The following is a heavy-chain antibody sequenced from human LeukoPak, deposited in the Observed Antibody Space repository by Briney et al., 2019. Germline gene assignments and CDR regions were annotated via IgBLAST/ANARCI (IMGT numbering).Heavy chain of an antibody. V-gene: IGHV1-46*01. CDR3: ARARYYYGSGSPDPAYMDV. CDR1: GYSFTGYY. CDR2: INPSGGST. D-gene: IGHD3-10*01. J-gene: IGHJ6*03. Sequence: ASVKVSCKASGYSFTGYYMHWVRQAPGQGLEWMGIINPSGGSTSYAQKFQGRVTMTRDMSTSTVYMELSSLRSEDTAVYYCARARYYYGSGSPDPAYMDVWGKGTTVTVSS.